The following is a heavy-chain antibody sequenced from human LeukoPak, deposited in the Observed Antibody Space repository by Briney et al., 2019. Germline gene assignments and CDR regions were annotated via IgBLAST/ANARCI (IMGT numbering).Heavy chain of an antibody. CDR3: AKDRGVGWSQDY. CDR1: GFTFSSYA. Sequence: PGRSLRLSCAASGFTFSSYAMHWVRQAPGKGLEWVAVISYDGSNKYYADSVKGRFTISRDNSKNTLYLQMNSLRAEDTAVYYCAKDRGVGWSQDYWGQGTLVTVSS. J-gene: IGHJ4*02. CDR2: ISYDGSNK. D-gene: IGHD3-3*01. V-gene: IGHV3-30-3*01.